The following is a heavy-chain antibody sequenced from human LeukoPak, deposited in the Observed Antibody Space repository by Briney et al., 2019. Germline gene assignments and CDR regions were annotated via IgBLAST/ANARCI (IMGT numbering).Heavy chain of an antibody. J-gene: IGHJ4*02. CDR3: ASKAFEGYYFDY. D-gene: IGHD2/OR15-2a*01. V-gene: IGHV1-69*05. CDR1: GGTFSSYA. Sequence: SVKVSCKASGGTFSSYAISWVRQAPGQGLEWMGGIIPIFGTANYAQKFQGRVTITTDESTSTAYMELSSLRSEDTAVYYCASKAFEGYYFDYWGQGTLVTVSS. CDR2: IIPIFGTA.